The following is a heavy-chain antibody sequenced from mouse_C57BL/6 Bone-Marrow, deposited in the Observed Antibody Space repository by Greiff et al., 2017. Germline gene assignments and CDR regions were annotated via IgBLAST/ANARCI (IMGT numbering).Heavy chain of an antibody. J-gene: IGHJ4*01. CDR2: IYPRSGNT. CDR3: ARCPPVIYYYGSSYDAMDY. Sequence: QVQLQQSGAELARPGASVKLSCKASGYTFTSYGISWVKQRTGQGLEWIGEIYPRSGNTYYNEKFKGKATLTADKSSSTAYMELRSLTSEDSAVYFCARCPPVIYYYGSSYDAMDYWGQGTSVTVSS. CDR1: GYTFTSYG. D-gene: IGHD1-1*01. V-gene: IGHV1-81*01.